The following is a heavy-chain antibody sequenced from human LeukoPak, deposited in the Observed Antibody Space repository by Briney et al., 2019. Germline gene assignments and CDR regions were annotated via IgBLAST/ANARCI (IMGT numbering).Heavy chain of an antibody. J-gene: IGHJ4*02. D-gene: IGHD3-10*01. CDR3: ARVFSGNYYSGFDY. Sequence: TGRSLRLSCAASGFIFTTYSANWVGHAPGKGLEWVSSISSSSTYLSYPDSVEGRFIISRDNAKISPYLQMNSLRAEDTALYYCARVFSGNYYSGFDYWGQGTLVTVSS. V-gene: IGHV3-21*01. CDR1: GFIFTTYS. CDR2: ISSSSTYL.